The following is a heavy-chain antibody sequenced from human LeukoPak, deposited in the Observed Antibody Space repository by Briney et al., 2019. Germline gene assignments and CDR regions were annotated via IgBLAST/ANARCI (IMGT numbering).Heavy chain of an antibody. J-gene: IGHJ5*02. V-gene: IGHV3-7*03. CDR3: AKSYGSGSYPNWFDP. CDR2: MKQDGREK. Sequence: GGSLRLSCVASGFIFSNYWMSWVRQAPGKGLEWVANMKQDGREKYLVDSVKGRFTISRDNAKNSVYLQMNSLRAEDTAVYYCAKSYGSGSYPNWFDPWGQGTLVTVSS. D-gene: IGHD3-10*01. CDR1: GFIFSNYW.